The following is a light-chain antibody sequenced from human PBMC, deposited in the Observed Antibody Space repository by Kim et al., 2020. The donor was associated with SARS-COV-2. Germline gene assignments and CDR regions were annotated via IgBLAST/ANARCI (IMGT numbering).Light chain of an antibody. CDR1: QSVSTY. J-gene: IGKJ4*01. CDR2: DAS. CDR3: QQRSNWLT. Sequence: EIVLTQSPATLSLSPGERATLSCRASQSVSTYLVWYQQKPGQAPRLLIYDASNRATGIPARFSGSGSGTDFTLTIRSLEPEDSAVYYCQQRSNWLTFGGGTKVEIK. V-gene: IGKV3-11*01.